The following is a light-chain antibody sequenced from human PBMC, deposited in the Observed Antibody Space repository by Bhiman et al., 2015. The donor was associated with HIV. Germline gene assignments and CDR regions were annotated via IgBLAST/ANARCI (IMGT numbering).Light chain of an antibody. CDR2: DVS. CDR1: GSGVGGYNH. V-gene: IGLV2-14*03. CDR3: SSLTSSITYV. J-gene: IGLJ1*01. Sequence: QSALTQPASVSGSPGQSITISCTGTGSGVGGYNHVSWYQQHPGKAPKLMIYDVSNRPSGVSNRFSGSKSGNTASLTISGLQAEDEADYYCSSLTSSITYVFGTGTNVTVL.